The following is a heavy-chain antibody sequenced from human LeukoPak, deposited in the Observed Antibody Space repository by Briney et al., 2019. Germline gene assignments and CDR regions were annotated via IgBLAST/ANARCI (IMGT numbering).Heavy chain of an antibody. CDR1: GFTFSSFS. Sequence: GGSLRLSCAASGFTFSSFSMNWVRQAPGRGLEWVSSIISSSGCIHYADSVKGRFTISRDNAKNSLYLQMNSLRAEDTAVYYCARGVSFRMVGTATDFDYWGQGTLVTVSS. V-gene: IGHV3-21*01. CDR2: IISSSGCI. D-gene: IGHD2-21*02. CDR3: ARGVSFRMVGTATDFDY. J-gene: IGHJ4*02.